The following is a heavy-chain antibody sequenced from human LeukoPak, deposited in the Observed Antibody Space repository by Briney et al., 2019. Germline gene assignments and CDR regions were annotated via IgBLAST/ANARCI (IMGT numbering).Heavy chain of an antibody. V-gene: IGHV3-23*01. CDR2: ISGSGGST. Sequence: PGGSLRLSCAASGFTFSSYAMSWVRQAPGKGLEWVSAISGSGGSTYYADSVKGRFTISRDNSKNTLYLQMNSLRAEDTAVYYCAKEEERYYDFWSGYPTPPPPADWGQGTLVTVSS. J-gene: IGHJ4*02. D-gene: IGHD3-3*01. CDR3: AKEEERYYDFWSGYPTPPPPAD. CDR1: GFTFSSYA.